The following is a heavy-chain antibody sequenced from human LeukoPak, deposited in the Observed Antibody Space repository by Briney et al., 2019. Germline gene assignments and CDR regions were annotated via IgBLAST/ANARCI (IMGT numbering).Heavy chain of an antibody. CDR1: GGSISSSSYY. CDR2: IYYSGST. D-gene: IGHD4-23*01. J-gene: IGHJ4*02. CDR3: ARHNDYGGNPSRDY. Sequence: PSETLSLTCTVSGGSISSSSYYWGWIRQPPGKGLEWIGSIYYSGSTYYNPSLKSRVTISVDTSKNQFSLKLSSVTAADTAVYYCARHNDYGGNPSRDYWGQGTLVTVSS. V-gene: IGHV4-39*01.